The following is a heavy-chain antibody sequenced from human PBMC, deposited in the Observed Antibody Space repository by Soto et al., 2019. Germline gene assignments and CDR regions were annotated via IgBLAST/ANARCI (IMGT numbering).Heavy chain of an antibody. CDR1: GFTFSSYG. V-gene: IGHV3-33*01. Sequence: GGSLRLSCVASGFTFSSYGMHWVRQAPGKGLEWVAVIWYDGSNKYYADSVKGRFTISRDNSKNTLYLQMNSLRAEDTAVYYCARFDSSGYHYYGMDVWGQGTTVTVSS. D-gene: IGHD3-22*01. CDR3: ARFDSSGYHYYGMDV. CDR2: IWYDGSNK. J-gene: IGHJ6*02.